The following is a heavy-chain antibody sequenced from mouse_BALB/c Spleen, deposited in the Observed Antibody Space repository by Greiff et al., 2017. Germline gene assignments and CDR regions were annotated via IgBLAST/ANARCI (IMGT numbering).Heavy chain of an antibody. CDR2: INPYNGGT. J-gene: IGHJ4*01. Sequence: VQLKESGPELVKPGASMKISCKASGYSFTGYTMNWVKQSHGKNLEWIGLINPYNGGTSYNQKFKGKATLTVDKSSSTAYMELLSLTSEDSAVYYCARAYGSLSYAMDYWGQGTSVTVSS. CDR3: ARAYGSLSYAMDY. CDR1: GYSFTGYT. D-gene: IGHD1-1*01. V-gene: IGHV1-18*01.